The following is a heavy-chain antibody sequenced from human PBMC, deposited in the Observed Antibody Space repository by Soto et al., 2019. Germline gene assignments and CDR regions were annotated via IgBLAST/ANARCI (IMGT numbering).Heavy chain of an antibody. CDR2: LYYSGST. J-gene: IGHJ4*02. D-gene: IGHD3-10*01. Sequence: SDSLSLTCTASGGFISSYNWSWSRPPPGRGLEWGGNLYYSGSTNYNPSLKSRVTISLDTSKSQVSLNLNSVTAADTAVYYCARTYYYGSGSYSHFDYWGQGTLVTVSS. V-gene: IGHV4-59*08. CDR1: GGFISSYN. CDR3: ARTYYYGSGSYSHFDY.